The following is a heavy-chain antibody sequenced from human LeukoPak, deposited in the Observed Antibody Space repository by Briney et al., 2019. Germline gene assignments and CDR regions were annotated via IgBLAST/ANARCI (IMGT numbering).Heavy chain of an antibody. J-gene: IGHJ6*03. CDR2: MNPNSGNT. CDR3: ARLFLGVDYYYYMDV. D-gene: IGHD3-10*01. CDR1: GYTFTSHD. Sequence: ASVKVSCKASGYTFTSHDINWVRQATGQGLEWMGWMNPNSGNTGYAQKFRGRVTMTRNTSISTAYMELSSLRSEDTAVYYCARLFLGVDYYYYMDVWGKGTTVTISS. V-gene: IGHV1-8*02.